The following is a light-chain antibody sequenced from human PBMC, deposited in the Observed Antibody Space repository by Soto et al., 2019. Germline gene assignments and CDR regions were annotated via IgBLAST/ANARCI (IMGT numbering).Light chain of an antibody. V-gene: IGKV1-33*01. CDR1: QDISDV. CDR3: QQFYDLPIT. Sequence: QMTHSPSALSASVGDRVTITCRASQDISDVLNWYQQQPGKAPKVLIYDASKLQTGVPSRFSGRGSGKDFTFTISSLQPDDSGTYYCQQFYDLPITFGQGTRQEIK. J-gene: IGKJ5*01. CDR2: DAS.